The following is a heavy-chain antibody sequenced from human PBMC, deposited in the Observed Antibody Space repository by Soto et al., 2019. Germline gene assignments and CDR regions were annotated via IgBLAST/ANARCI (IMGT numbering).Heavy chain of an antibody. Sequence: QVQLQESGPGLVKPSGTLSLTCAVSGGSISSSNWWSWVRQPPGKGLEWIGEIYHSGSTNYNPSLKCRVTISVDKSTNPFSLKLSSVTAADTAVYYCARVVGGYYYGMDVSGHGTTVTVSS. D-gene: IGHD2-2*01. CDR1: GGSISSSNW. CDR3: ARVVGGYYYGMDV. V-gene: IGHV4-4*02. CDR2: IYHSGST. J-gene: IGHJ6*02.